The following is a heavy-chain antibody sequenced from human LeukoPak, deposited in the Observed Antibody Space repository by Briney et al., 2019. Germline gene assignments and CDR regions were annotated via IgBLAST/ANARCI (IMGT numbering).Heavy chain of an antibody. J-gene: IGHJ4*02. CDR3: ASHYDILTGYDY. CDR2: IYTSGST. V-gene: IGHV4-39*07. D-gene: IGHD3-9*01. CDR1: GGSISSSSYY. Sequence: SETLSLTCTVSGGSISSSSYYWGWIRQPPGKGLEWIGRIYTSGSTNYNPSLKSRVTISVDTSKNQFSLKLSSVTAADTAVYYCASHYDILTGYDYWGQGTLVTVSS.